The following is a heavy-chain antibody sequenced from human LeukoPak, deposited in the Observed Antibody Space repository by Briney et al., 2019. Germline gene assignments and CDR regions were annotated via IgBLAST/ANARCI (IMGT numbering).Heavy chain of an antibody. V-gene: IGHV3-30-3*01. D-gene: IGHD4-17*01. Sequence: GGSLRLSCAASGFTFSSYAMHWVRQAPGKGLEWVAVISYEGSNKYYADSVKGRFTISRDNSKNTLYLQMNSLRAEDTAVYYCARRGESASYGDYRFDYWGQGTLVTVSS. CDR1: GFTFSSYA. CDR2: ISYEGSNK. CDR3: ARRGESASYGDYRFDY. J-gene: IGHJ4*02.